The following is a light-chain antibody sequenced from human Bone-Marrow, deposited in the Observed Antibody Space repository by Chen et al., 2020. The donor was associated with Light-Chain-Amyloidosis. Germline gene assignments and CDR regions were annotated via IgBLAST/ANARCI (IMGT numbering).Light chain of an antibody. CDR3: QVWDRSSDRAV. CDR1: NIGSTS. Sequence: SYVLTQPSSVSVAPGQTATIACGGNNIGSTSVHWYQQTPGQAPLLVVYDDSDRPSGIPEPLAGSKSGNTATLTISRVEAGDEADYYRQVWDRSSDRAVFGGGTKLTVL. CDR2: DDS. V-gene: IGLV3-21*02. J-gene: IGLJ3*02.